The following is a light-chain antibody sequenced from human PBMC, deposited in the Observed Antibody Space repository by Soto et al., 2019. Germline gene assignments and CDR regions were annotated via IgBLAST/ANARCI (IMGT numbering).Light chain of an antibody. CDR1: SSDVGGYNY. Sequence: QSALTQPRSVSGSPGQSVTISCTGTSSDVGGYNYVSWYQQHPGKAPKLMIYDVSKRPSGVHDRFSGSKSGNTASLTISGLQAEDEADYYFCSYAGRYTWVFGGGTKLTVL. V-gene: IGLV2-11*01. J-gene: IGLJ3*02. CDR2: DVS. CDR3: CSYAGRYTWV.